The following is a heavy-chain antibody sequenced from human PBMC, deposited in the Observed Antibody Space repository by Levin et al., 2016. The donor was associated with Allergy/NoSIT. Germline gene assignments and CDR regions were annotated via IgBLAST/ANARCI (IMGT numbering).Heavy chain of an antibody. D-gene: IGHD2-15*01. CDR2: IYPGDSDT. J-gene: IGHJ4*02. V-gene: IGHV5-51*01. Sequence: VRQAPGKGLEWMGIIYPGDSDTRYSPSFQGQVTISADKSISTAYLQWSSLKASDTALYYCASSPSYCSGGSCYLLYWGQGTLVTVSS. CDR3: ASSPSYCSGGSCYLLY.